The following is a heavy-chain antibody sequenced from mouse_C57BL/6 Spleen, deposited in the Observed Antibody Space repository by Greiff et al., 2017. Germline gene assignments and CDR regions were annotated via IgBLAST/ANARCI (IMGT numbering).Heavy chain of an antibody. D-gene: IGHD3-3*01. J-gene: IGHJ2*01. CDR3: TRRGTGDKGYYFDY. V-gene: IGHV1-15*01. CDR1: GYTFTDYE. CDR2: IVPETGGT. Sequence: VQLQQSGAELVRPGASVTLSCKASGYTFTDYEMHWVKQTPVHGLEWIGAIVPETGGTAYNQKFKGKGILTADKSSSTAYMELRSLTSADSAVYYCTRRGTGDKGYYFDYWGQGTTLTVSS.